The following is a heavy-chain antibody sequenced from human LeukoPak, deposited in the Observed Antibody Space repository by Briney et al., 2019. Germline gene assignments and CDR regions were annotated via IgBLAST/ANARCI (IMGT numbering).Heavy chain of an antibody. CDR2: ISSSGSTT. CDR1: GFTINTCD. J-gene: IGHJ6*04. D-gene: IGHD7-27*01. V-gene: IGHV3-48*03. Sequence: GGSLRLSCVASGFTINTCDINWVRQAPGRGLEWVSHISSSGSTTYYADSVKGRFTVSRDNAKSSLYLQMNSLRAEDTAVYYCARSATGRGMDVWGKGTTVTVSS. CDR3: ARSATGRGMDV.